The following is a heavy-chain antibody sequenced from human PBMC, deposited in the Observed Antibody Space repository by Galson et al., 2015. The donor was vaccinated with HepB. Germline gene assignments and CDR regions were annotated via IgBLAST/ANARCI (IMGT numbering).Heavy chain of an antibody. CDR1: GYTFTSYG. CDR3: ARDKGSSSWYSEGYYYYGMDV. V-gene: IGHV1-18*01. CDR2: ISAYNGNT. J-gene: IGHJ6*02. D-gene: IGHD6-13*01. Sequence: SVKVSCKASGYTFTSYGISWVRQAPGQGLEWMGWISAYNGNTNYAQKLQGRVTMTTDTSTSTAYMELRSLRSDDTAVYYCARDKGSSSWYSEGYYYYGMDVWGQGTTVTVSS.